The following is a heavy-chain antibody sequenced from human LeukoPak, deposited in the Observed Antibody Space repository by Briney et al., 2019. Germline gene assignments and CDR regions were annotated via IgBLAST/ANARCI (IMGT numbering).Heavy chain of an antibody. CDR2: ISSSSSYI. J-gene: IGHJ4*02. Sequence: GGSLRLSCAASGSTFSSYSMNWVRQAPGKGLEWVSSISSSSSYIYYADSVKGRFTISRDNAKNSLYLQMNSLRAEDTAVYYCARDWGSSRLNFDYWGQGTLVTVSS. D-gene: IGHD6-6*01. V-gene: IGHV3-21*01. CDR1: GSTFSSYS. CDR3: ARDWGSSRLNFDY.